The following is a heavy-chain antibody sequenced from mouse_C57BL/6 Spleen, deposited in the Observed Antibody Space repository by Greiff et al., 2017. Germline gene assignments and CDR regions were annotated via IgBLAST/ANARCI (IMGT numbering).Heavy chain of an antibody. CDR1: GYTFTSYW. D-gene: IGHD2-1*01. CDR2: IYPGSGST. J-gene: IGHJ4*01. Sequence: QVQLQQPGAELVKPGASVKMSCKASGYTFTSYWITWVKQRPGQGLEWIGDIYPGSGSTNYNEKFKSKATLTVDTSSSTAYMQLSSLTSEESAVYYCARGWGNLYAMDYWGQGTSVTVSS. V-gene: IGHV1-55*01. CDR3: ARGWGNLYAMDY.